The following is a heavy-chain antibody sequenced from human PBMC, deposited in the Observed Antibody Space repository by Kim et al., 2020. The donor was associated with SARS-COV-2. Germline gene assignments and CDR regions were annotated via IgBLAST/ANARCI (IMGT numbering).Heavy chain of an antibody. V-gene: IGHV3-43*01. CDR1: GFTFDDYT. CDR2: ISWDGGST. Sequence: GGSLRLSCAASGFTFDDYTMHWVRQAPGKGLEWVSLISWDGGSTYYADSVKGRFTISRDNSKNSLYLQMNSLRTEDTALYYCAKDLAAAGTGYYCGMDVWGQGTTVTVSS. D-gene: IGHD6-13*01. J-gene: IGHJ6*02. CDR3: AKDLAAAGTGYYCGMDV.